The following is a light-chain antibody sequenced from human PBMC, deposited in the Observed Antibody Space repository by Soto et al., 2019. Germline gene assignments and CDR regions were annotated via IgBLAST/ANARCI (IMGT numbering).Light chain of an antibody. CDR3: QQSYSTPLT. CDR1: QSVSTY. J-gene: IGKJ4*01. CDR2: GAS. V-gene: IGKV1-39*01. Sequence: DIQMTQSPSSLAASVGDRVAITCRASQSVSTYLNWYQQKPGKAPNLLTYGASYLQSGVPSRFSGSGSGTDFTLTITSLQLDDFATYYCQQSYSTPLTFGGGTKVDIK.